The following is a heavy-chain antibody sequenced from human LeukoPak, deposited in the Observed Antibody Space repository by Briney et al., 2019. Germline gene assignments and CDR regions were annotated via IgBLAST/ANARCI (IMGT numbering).Heavy chain of an antibody. Sequence: SETLSLTCTVSGGSISSYYWSWIRQPPGKGLEWIGYIYYSGSTNYNPSLKSRVTISVDTSKNQFSLKLSSVTAADTAVYYCARRGYSSGPLPYFDLWGRGTLVTVSS. CDR1: GGSISSYY. CDR2: IYYSGST. D-gene: IGHD6-19*01. V-gene: IGHV4-59*01. J-gene: IGHJ2*01. CDR3: ARRGYSSGPLPYFDL.